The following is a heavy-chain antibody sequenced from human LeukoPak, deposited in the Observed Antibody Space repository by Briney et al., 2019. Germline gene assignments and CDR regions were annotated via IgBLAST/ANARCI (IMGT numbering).Heavy chain of an antibody. V-gene: IGHV4-61*02. J-gene: IGHJ6*03. CDR1: GYSISSGYY. Sequence: PSETLSLTCTVSGYSISSGYYWSWIRQPAGKGLEWIGRIYTSGSTNYNPSLKSRVTISVDTSKNQFSLKLSSVTAADTAVYYCARAGACSSTSCYTDWVRYYYYYMDVWGKGTTVTVSS. D-gene: IGHD2-2*02. CDR2: IYTSGST. CDR3: ARAGACSSTSCYTDWVRYYYYYMDV.